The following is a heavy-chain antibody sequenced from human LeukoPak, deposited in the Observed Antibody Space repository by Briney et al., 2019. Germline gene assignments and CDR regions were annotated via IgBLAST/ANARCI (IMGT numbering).Heavy chain of an antibody. V-gene: IGHV1-18*01. CDR1: GYTFTSSG. D-gene: IGHD6-13*01. CDR2: ISAYNGNT. Sequence: GGPVKVSCKPAGYTFTSSGISSVGQAPGQQLEWMGWISAYNGNTNHAPKLQGRVATTSDTSTSTTNMELSSLRSDDPTVYYCARDFIALVGLGCWGQGTLVTVSS. J-gene: IGHJ4*02. CDR3: ARDFIALVGLGC.